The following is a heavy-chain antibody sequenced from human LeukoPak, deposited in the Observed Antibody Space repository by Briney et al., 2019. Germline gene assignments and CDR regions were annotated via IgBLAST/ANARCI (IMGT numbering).Heavy chain of an antibody. J-gene: IGHJ4*02. CDR3: AKNKELMVFVY. D-gene: IGHD2-8*01. V-gene: IGHV3-23*01. Sequence: PGGSLRLSCAASGFTFRSYAMNWVRQAPGKGLEWVSAISGSGGSTYYADSVKGRFTISRDNSKNTLYLQMNSLRAEDTAVYYCAKNKELMVFVYWGQGTLVTASS. CDR1: GFTFRSYA. CDR2: ISGSGGST.